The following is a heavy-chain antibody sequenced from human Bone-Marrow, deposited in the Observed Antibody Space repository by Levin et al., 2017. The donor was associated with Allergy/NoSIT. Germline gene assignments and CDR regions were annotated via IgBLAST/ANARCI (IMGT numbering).Heavy chain of an antibody. D-gene: IGHD6-19*01. Sequence: SCTASGFTFSTYAMSLVRQAPGKGLEWVSSISGGGGRTDYADSVKGRFTISRDNSKNTLYLQMNSLRVEDTAVYYCAKGMELWDIIAVDPPFDYWGQGTLVTVSS. CDR2: ISGGGGRT. V-gene: IGHV3-23*01. CDR1: GFTFSTYA. CDR3: AKGMELWDIIAVDPPFDY. J-gene: IGHJ4*02.